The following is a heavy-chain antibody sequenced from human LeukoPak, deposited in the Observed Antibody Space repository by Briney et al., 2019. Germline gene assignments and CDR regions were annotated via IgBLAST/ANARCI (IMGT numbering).Heavy chain of an antibody. CDR3: ARGGATVAETGLGPLLDY. CDR1: GGSFSGYY. D-gene: IGHD4-11*01. CDR2: INHSGST. V-gene: IGHV4-34*01. Sequence: SETLSLTCAVYGGSFSGYYWSWIRQPPGKGLEWIGEINHSGSTNYNPSLKSRVTISVDTSKNQFSLKLSPVTAADTAVYYCARGGATVAETGLGPLLDYWGQGTLVTVSS. J-gene: IGHJ4*02.